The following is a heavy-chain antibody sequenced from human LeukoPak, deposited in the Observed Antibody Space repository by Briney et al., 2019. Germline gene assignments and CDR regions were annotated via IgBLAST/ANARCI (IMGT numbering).Heavy chain of an antibody. Sequence: PGGSLRLSCAASGFTISSNYMSWVRQAPGKGLEWVSVIYSGGSTYYADSVKGRFTISRDNSKNTLYLQMNSLRAEDTAVYYCASSKNYYYDSSGYHPIGRFDYWGQGTLVTVSS. CDR3: ASSKNYYYDSSGYHPIGRFDY. CDR2: IYSGGST. CDR1: GFTISSNY. J-gene: IGHJ4*02. V-gene: IGHV3-66*01. D-gene: IGHD3-22*01.